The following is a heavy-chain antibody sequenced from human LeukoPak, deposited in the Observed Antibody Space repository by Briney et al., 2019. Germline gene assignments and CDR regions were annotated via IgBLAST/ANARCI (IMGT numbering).Heavy chain of an antibody. CDR1: GYTLTGLS. Sequence: GASVKVSCKVSGYTLTGLSMNWVRQAPGQGLEWMGWISAYNGNTNYAQKLQGRVAMTTDTSTSTAYMELRSLRSDDTAVYYCALSAGYSGYDFRVGYYYYYMDVWGKGTTVTVSS. J-gene: IGHJ6*03. V-gene: IGHV1-18*01. CDR3: ALSAGYSGYDFRVGYYYYYMDV. CDR2: ISAYNGNT. D-gene: IGHD5-12*01.